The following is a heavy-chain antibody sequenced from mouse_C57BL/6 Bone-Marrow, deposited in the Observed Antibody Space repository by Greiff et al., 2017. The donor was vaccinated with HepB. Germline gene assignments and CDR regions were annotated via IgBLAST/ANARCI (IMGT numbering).Heavy chain of an antibody. CDR2: IDPENGDT. V-gene: IGHV14-4*01. D-gene: IGHD1-1*01. CDR1: GFNIKDDY. J-gene: IGHJ4*01. Sequence: VQLQQSGAELVRPGASVKLSCTASGFNIKDDYMHWVKQRSEQGLEWIGWIDPENGDTEYASKFQGKATITADTSSNTAYLQLSSLTSEDTAVYYCTTYYYGSQNAMDYWGQGTSVTVSS. CDR3: TTYYYGSQNAMDY.